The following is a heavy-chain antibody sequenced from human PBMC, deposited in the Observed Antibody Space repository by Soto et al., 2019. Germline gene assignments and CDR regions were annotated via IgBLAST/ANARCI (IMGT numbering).Heavy chain of an antibody. CDR1: SASIISEQR. D-gene: IGHD6-19*01. CDR3: GRGFGRYAIGQ. V-gene: IGHV4-4*02. CDR2: IHHSGST. Sequence: QMQLQESGPGLVKPSETLSLTCAVSSASIISEQRWSWVRQPPGKGLEWIGEIHHSGSTNNNPSLRSRAPQAVNKSKNQFSLNLNSVTAADTGVYFCGRGFGRYAIGQWGPGTLVIVSS. J-gene: IGHJ1*01.